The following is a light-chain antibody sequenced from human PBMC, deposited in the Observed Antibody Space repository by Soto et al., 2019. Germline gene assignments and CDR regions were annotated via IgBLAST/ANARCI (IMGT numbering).Light chain of an antibody. CDR2: AAS. V-gene: IGKV1-39*01. CDR1: QSISSY. Sequence: DIQMTQSPSSLSASVGDRVTITCRASQSISSYLNWYQQKPGKAPKLLIYAASSLQSGVPSRFSGVGSGTDFTLTISSLQPEDFATYYWQQSYSPPQTFGQGTKREIK. J-gene: IGKJ2*01. CDR3: QQSYSPPQT.